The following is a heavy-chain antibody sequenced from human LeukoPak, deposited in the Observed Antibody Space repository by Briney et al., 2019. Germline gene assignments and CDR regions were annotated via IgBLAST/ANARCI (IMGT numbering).Heavy chain of an antibody. CDR3: ARHEQWLVPVDY. J-gene: IGHJ4*02. CDR1: GGSFSGYY. Sequence: SETLSLTCAVYGGSFSGYYWSWIRQPPGKGLEWIGEINHSGSTNYNPSLKSRVTISMDTSKNKFSLKLSSVTAADTAVYYCARHEQWLVPVDYWGQGTLVTVSS. D-gene: IGHD6-19*01. CDR2: INHSGST. V-gene: IGHV4-34*01.